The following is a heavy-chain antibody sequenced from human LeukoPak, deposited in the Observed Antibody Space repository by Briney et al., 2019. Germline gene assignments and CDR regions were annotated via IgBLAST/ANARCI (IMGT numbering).Heavy chain of an antibody. V-gene: IGHV3-23*01. CDR3: AKDRGMFLVGYLDY. J-gene: IGHJ4*02. Sequence: GGSLRLSCAASGFTFSRYWMSWVSQAPGKRLEWVSAISGSGGTTYYADSVKGRFTISRDNSKNTLYLQMNSLRAEDTAVYYCAKDRGMFLVGYLDYWGQGTLVTVSS. CDR1: GFTFSRYW. D-gene: IGHD2-15*01. CDR2: ISGSGGTT.